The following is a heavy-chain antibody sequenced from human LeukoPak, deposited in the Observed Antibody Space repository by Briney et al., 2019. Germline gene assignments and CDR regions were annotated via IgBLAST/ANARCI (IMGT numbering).Heavy chain of an antibody. CDR1: GFTVSSNS. Sequence: PGGSLRLSCTVSGFTVSSNSMSWVRQAPGKGLEWVSFIYSGGSTHYSDSVKGRFTISRDNSKNTLYLQMNSLRAEDTAVYYCARYCSGGNCYDAFDIWGQGTMVTVSS. V-gene: IGHV3-53*01. J-gene: IGHJ3*02. D-gene: IGHD2-15*01. CDR2: IYSGGST. CDR3: ARYCSGGNCYDAFDI.